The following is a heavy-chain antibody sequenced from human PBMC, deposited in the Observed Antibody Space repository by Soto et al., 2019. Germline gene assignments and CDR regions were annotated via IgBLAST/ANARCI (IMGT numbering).Heavy chain of an antibody. Sequence: EVQLVESGGGLVHPGGSLRLSCAASGFTFSSYDMHWVRQATGKGLEWVSAIGTAGDTYYPGSVKGRFTISRENAKNSLYLQMNSLRAGDTAVYYCARFGVGQLYDYWGQGTLVTVSS. CDR1: GFTFSSYD. CDR3: ARFGVGQLYDY. D-gene: IGHD6-13*01. J-gene: IGHJ4*02. CDR2: IGTAGDT. V-gene: IGHV3-13*04.